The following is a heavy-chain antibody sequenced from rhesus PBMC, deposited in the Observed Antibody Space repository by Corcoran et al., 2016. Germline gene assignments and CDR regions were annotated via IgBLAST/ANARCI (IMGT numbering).Heavy chain of an antibody. CDR3: TSITVSDY. CDR2: ISSASSYI. J-gene: IGHJ4*01. Sequence: EVLLVESGGGLVQPGGSLRLSCAASGFTFCSYGLTWVRPAPGKGLEWVSSISSASSYIYYADAVKGRFTISRDNAKNSLSLQMNSLRAEDTAVYYCTSITVSDYWGQGVLVTVSS. CDR1: GFTFCSYG. V-gene: IGHV3S16*01. D-gene: IGHD1-26*01.